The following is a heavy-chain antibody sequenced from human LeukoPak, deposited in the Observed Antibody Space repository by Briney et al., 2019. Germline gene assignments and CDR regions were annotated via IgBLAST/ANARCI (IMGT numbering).Heavy chain of an antibody. CDR3: ARRGLRGHYFYY. CDR2: IIPIFGTA. D-gene: IGHD2-8*01. J-gene: IGHJ4*02. Sequence: ASVKVSCKASGGTFSSYAISWVRQAPGQGLEWMGGIIPIFGTANYAQKFQGRVTITADKSTSTAYMELSSLRSEDTAVYYCARRGLRGHYFYYWGQGTLVTVSS. V-gene: IGHV1-69*06. CDR1: GGTFSSYA.